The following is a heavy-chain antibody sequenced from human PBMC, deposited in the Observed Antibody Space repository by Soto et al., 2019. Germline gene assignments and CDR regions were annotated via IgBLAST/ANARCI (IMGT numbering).Heavy chain of an antibody. Sequence: PGGSLSLSCAASGFPFSSYAMHWVRQAPGKGLESVSAINANGGSTYYTDSVKGRFTISRDNSKNTLYLQMGSLRPEDMAVYYCGRFVLFSAPADYGLDVWGQGTTVTVSS. D-gene: IGHD2-2*01. J-gene: IGHJ6*02. CDR2: INANGGST. CDR3: GRFVLFSAPADYGLDV. CDR1: GFPFSSYA. V-gene: IGHV3-64*02.